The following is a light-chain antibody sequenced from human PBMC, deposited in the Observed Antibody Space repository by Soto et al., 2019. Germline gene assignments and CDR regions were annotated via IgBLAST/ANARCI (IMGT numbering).Light chain of an antibody. Sequence: QSLLTQPPSVSAAPGQKVTISCSGSSSNIGGNSVSWYQQLPGTAPKLLIYDDNKRPSGIPDRFSGSKSGTSATLGITGFQTGDEADYYCGSWDSRLSPYGLGTGTKVTV. V-gene: IGLV1-51*01. CDR2: DDN. CDR3: GSWDSRLSPYG. CDR1: SSNIGGNS. J-gene: IGLJ1*01.